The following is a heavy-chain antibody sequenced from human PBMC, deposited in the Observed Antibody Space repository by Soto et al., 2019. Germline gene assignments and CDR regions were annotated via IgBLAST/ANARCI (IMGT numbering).Heavy chain of an antibody. CDR3: ARDDGGGGRYSSYEY. CDR1: GFTFINYA. V-gene: IGHV3-30*09. D-gene: IGHD3-10*01. Sequence: PGGSLRLSCGASGFTFINYAMHWVRQAPGKGLEWLALMSHDGSNIQYADSVKGRFAVSRDNSKSTLYLQMNNLRTDDTALYFCARDDGGGGRYSSYEYWGQGTPVTVSS. CDR2: MSHDGSNI. J-gene: IGHJ4*01.